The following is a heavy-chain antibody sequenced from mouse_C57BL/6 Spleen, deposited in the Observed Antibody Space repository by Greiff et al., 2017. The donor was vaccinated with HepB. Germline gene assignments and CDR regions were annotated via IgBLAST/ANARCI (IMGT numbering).Heavy chain of an antibody. CDR2: IRLKSDNYAT. J-gene: IGHJ3*01. Sequence: DVKLQESGGGLVQPGGSMKLSCVASGFTFSNYWMNWVRQSPEKGLEWVAQIRLKSDNYATHYAESVKGRFTISRDDSKSSVYLQMNNLRAEDTGIYYCTGSNWDGWFAYWGQGTLVTVSA. CDR1: GFTFSNYW. V-gene: IGHV6-3*01. D-gene: IGHD4-1*02. CDR3: TGSNWDGWFAY.